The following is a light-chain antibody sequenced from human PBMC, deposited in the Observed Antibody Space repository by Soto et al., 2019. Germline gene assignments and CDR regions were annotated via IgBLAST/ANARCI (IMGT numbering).Light chain of an antibody. CDR3: ASYSTITPFV. Sequence: QSALTQPASVSGSPGHSISIFCTGTTNDVGAYNYVSWYQLHPGKAPKVIIHEVTIRPSGVSNRFSGSKSGNTASLTISGLRAEDEADYFCASYSTITPFVFGTGTKLTVL. CDR1: TNDVGAYNY. J-gene: IGLJ1*01. V-gene: IGLV2-14*01. CDR2: EVT.